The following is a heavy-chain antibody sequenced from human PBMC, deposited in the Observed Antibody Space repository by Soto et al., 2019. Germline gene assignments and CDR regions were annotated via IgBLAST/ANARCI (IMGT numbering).Heavy chain of an antibody. Sequence: QVQLVQSGAAVKKPGSSVKVSCKASGGTFSSYAISWVRQAPGQGLEWMGGIIPIFGTANYAQKFQGRVTITADESTSTAYMELSSLRSEDTAVYYCARGRDVPSPCYFDYWGPGTLVTVSS. CDR3: ARGRDVPSPCYFDY. CDR2: IIPIFGTA. V-gene: IGHV1-69*12. J-gene: IGHJ4*02. CDR1: GGTFSSYA.